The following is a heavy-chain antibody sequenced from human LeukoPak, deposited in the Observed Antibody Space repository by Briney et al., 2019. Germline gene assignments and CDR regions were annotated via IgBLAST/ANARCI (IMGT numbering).Heavy chain of an antibody. V-gene: IGHV3-23*01. CDR1: GFSFTTYA. Sequence: GGSLRLSCAASGFSFTTYAMIWVRQAPGKGLEWVSAISGSGVSTYYADSVKGRFTISRDNSKNSLNLQMNGLRAEDSAEYYCAKSLLTTATGTGRAFDIWGQGTMVTVSA. CDR3: AKSLLTTATGTGRAFDI. CDR2: ISGSGVST. D-gene: IGHD1-1*01. J-gene: IGHJ3*02.